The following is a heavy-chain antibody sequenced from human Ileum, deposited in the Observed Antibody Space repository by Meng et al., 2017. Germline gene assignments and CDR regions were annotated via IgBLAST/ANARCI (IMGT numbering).Heavy chain of an antibody. Sequence: AEAEVEEPGASEEVACKASGLTFTSYVMHWVRQAPGQSLEWMGWVNAGDGSTKYSQSFQGRVTINRDTSATTAYMELSSLRSEDTAVYFCARGRGNDYGDYSLLYYFDYWGQGTLVSVSS. D-gene: IGHD4-17*01. V-gene: IGHV1-3*01. CDR3: ARGRGNDYGDYSLLYYFDY. CDR1: GLTFTSYV. CDR2: VNAGDGST. J-gene: IGHJ4*02.